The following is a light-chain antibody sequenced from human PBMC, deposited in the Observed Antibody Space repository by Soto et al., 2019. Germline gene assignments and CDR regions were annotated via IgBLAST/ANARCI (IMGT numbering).Light chain of an antibody. CDR2: ASS. V-gene: IGKV1-39*01. Sequence: DIQMTQSPSSLSASVGDRVTITCRASQSIGTNLNWYQQKPGKAPKLLIYASSSLQSGVPSRFSGIKSGTDFTLTISSLQPEDFATYYCQQTYNVPITSGQGTRPEIK. J-gene: IGKJ5*01. CDR3: QQTYNVPIT. CDR1: QSIGTN.